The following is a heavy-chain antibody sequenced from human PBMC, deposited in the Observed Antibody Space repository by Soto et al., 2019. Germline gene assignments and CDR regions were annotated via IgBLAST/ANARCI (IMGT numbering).Heavy chain of an antibody. CDR1: GFTFSTCS. CDR2: ISSSGTTI. J-gene: IGHJ6*02. CDR3: AGYGGNDYHYSGLDV. D-gene: IGHD2-15*01. V-gene: IGHV3-48*02. Sequence: EVQLVDSGGDLVQPGGSLRLSCAASGFTFSTCSMNWVRQAPGKGLEWVSYISSSGTTIYYADSVKGRFTISRDNVKNSLYLQMNSLRDEDTAVYYCAGYGGNDYHYSGLDVWGQGTTVTVSS.